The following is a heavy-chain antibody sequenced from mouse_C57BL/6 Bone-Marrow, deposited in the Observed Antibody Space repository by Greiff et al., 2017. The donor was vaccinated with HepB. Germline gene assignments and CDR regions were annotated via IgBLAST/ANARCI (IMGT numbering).Heavy chain of an antibody. Sequence: DVKLQGSGPGLVKPSQSLSLTCSVPGYSITSGYYWNWIRQFPGNKLEWMGYISYDGSNNYNPSLKNRISITRDTSKNQFFLKLNSVTTEDTATYYCARDGYYGSRPFAYWGQGTLVTVSA. CDR1: GYSITSGYY. J-gene: IGHJ3*01. D-gene: IGHD1-1*01. CDR3: ARDGYYGSRPFAY. CDR2: ISYDGSN. V-gene: IGHV3-6*01.